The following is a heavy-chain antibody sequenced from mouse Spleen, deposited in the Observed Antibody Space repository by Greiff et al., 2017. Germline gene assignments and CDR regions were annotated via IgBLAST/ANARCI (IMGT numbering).Heavy chain of an antibody. CDR3: ASRRRERYYAMDY. Sequence: EVQRVESGPGLVKPSQSLSLTCSVTGYSITSGYYWNWIRQFPGNKLEWMGYISYDGSNNYNPSLKNRISITRDTSKNQFFLKLNSVTTEDTATYYCASRRRERYYAMDYWGQGTSVTVSS. V-gene: IGHV3-6*01. D-gene: IGHD2-12*01. CDR2: ISYDGSN. J-gene: IGHJ4*01. CDR1: GYSITSGYY.